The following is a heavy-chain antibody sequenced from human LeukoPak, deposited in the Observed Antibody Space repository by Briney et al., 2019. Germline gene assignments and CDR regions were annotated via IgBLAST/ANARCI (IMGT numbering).Heavy chain of an antibody. CDR3: ARDSGYYDILTQFDY. CDR1: GFTFSSYA. V-gene: IGHV3-30-3*01. D-gene: IGHD3-9*01. Sequence: GGSLRLSCAASGFTFSSYAMSWVRQAPGKGLEWVAVISYDGSNKYYADSVKGRFTISRDNSKNTLYLQMNSLRAEDTAVYYCARDSGYYDILTQFDYWGQGTLVTVSS. J-gene: IGHJ4*02. CDR2: ISYDGSNK.